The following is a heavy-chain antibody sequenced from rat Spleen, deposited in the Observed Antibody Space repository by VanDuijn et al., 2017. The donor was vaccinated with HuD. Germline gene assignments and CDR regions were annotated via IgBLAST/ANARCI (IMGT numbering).Heavy chain of an antibody. V-gene: IGHV5-19*01. CDR2: MSPSGGNT. J-gene: IGHJ2*01. CDR3: VRHGYTRYYFDY. Sequence: EVHLVESGGGLVKPGRSLKVSCVASGFTFSNSGMHWIRQAPTKGLEWVASMSPSGGNTYYRDSVQGRFIISRDNARSPLYLQIDSLRSEDTASYYCVRHGYTRYYFDYWGQGVMVTVSS. CDR1: GFTFSNSG. D-gene: IGHD1-9*01.